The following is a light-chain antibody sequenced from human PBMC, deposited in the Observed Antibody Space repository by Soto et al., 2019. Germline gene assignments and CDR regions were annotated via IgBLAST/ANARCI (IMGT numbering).Light chain of an antibody. CDR2: GAT. Sequence: DIQMTQSPSSLSASVGDRVTITCRASQSIIKCLNWYQHKPGKAPLLLIFGATALQSGVPSRFSGSGSGTDFTLTISSLQPEDFAIYHCQQSYIIPLTFGGGTKVDIK. V-gene: IGKV1-39*01. CDR1: QSIIKC. CDR3: QQSYIIPLT. J-gene: IGKJ4*01.